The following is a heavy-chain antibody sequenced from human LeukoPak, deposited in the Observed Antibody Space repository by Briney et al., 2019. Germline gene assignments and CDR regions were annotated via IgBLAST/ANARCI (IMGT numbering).Heavy chain of an antibody. CDR1: GGSMSSYY. CDR2: IYTSVST. CDR3: ARSSSWFFDY. Sequence: SGTLSLTCTISGGSMSSYYWNWIRQPAGKGLEWIGRIYTSVSTKYNPSLKSRVTMSVDTSKNQVSLKLSSVTAADTAIYYCARSSSWFFDYWGQGTLVTVSS. V-gene: IGHV4-4*07. J-gene: IGHJ4*02. D-gene: IGHD6-13*01.